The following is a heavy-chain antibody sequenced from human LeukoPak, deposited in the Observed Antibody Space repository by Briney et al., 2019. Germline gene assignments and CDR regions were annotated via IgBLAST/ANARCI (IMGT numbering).Heavy chain of an antibody. CDR1: GFRFSSYA. D-gene: IGHD3-3*01. CDR3: VKGGQNYNFWRFDY. CDR2: ISGSGGST. Sequence: GGSLRLSCGASGFRFSSYAMSWVRQAPGKGLEWVSSISGSGGSTYYTDSVKGRFAISRDNSKSTLYLQMNSLGTDDTALYYCVKGGQNYNFWRFDYWGQGTLVTASS. J-gene: IGHJ4*02. V-gene: IGHV3-23*01.